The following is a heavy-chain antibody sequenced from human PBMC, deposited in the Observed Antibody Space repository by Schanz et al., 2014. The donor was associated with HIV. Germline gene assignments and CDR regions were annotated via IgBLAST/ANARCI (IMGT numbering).Heavy chain of an antibody. J-gene: IGHJ3*02. D-gene: IGHD2-2*01. CDR3: ARDRGSISWMGRAFDI. CDR2: INPNSGVT. Sequence: QEQLVQSGAAVRKPGSSVTVSCKTSGGTFNNYALNWVRQAPGQGLEWMGWINPNSGVTEDAQKFQGRVTMTRDTSISTAYMEVSRLRSDDTAVYYCARDRGSISWMGRAFDIWGQGTMVTVSS. CDR1: GGTFNNYA. V-gene: IGHV1-2*02.